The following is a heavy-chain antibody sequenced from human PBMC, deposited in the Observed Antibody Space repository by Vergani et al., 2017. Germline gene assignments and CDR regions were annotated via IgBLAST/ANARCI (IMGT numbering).Heavy chain of an antibody. CDR2: ISNSGNTI. D-gene: IGHD5-24*01. CDR1: GLSFSDHY. V-gene: IGHV3-11*01. CDR3: ARDHRDYNNYPGTFDI. Sequence: QVQLVESGGGLVKPGRSLRLSCAASGLSFSDHYMTWIRQAPGKGLEWVSYISNSGNTIEYADSVKGRFSISRDNAKSSLFLQMDSLRAEDTAVYYCARDHRDYNNYPGTFDIWGQESMVTVSS. J-gene: IGHJ3*02.